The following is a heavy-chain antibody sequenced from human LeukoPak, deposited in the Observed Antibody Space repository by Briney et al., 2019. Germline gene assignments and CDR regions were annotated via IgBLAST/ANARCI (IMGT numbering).Heavy chain of an antibody. V-gene: IGHV3-9*01. D-gene: IGHD4-23*01. CDR2: ISWNSGSI. CDR3: AKARGYGGPFDY. Sequence: QPGRSLRLSCAASGFTFHDYAMHWVRQAPGKGLEWVSGISWNSGSIGYADSVKGRFTISRDNAKNSLYLQMNSLRAEDTALYYCAKARGYGGPFDYWGQGTLVTVSS. CDR1: GFTFHDYA. J-gene: IGHJ4*02.